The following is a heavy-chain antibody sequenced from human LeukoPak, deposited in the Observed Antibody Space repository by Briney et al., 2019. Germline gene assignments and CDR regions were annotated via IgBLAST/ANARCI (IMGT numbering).Heavy chain of an antibody. CDR1: GFTFSSYA. J-gene: IGHJ5*02. D-gene: IGHD5-24*01. CDR2: IYYSGST. V-gene: IGHV4-59*01. Sequence: PGGSLRLSCAASGFTFSSYAMNWIRQPPGKGLEWIGYIYYSGSTNYNPSLKSRVTISVDTSKNQFSLKMSSVTAADTAVYYCARARDGHINNWFDPWGQGTLVTVSS. CDR3: ARARDGHINNWFDP.